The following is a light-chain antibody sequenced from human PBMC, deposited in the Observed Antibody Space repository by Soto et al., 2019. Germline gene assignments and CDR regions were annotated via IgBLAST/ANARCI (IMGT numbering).Light chain of an antibody. CDR1: QSISSN. Sequence: EIVMTQSPATLSVSPGERATLSCRASQSISSNLAWYQQKPGQAPRLLISGASTRATGISARFSGRGSGTEFTLTISSLQSEDFAVYYCQQYNNWPGTFDQGTKVE. V-gene: IGKV3-15*01. CDR2: GAS. CDR3: QQYNNWPGT. J-gene: IGKJ1*01.